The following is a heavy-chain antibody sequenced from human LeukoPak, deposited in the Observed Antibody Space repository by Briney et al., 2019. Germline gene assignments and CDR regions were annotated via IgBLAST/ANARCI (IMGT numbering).Heavy chain of an antibody. CDR3: ARDQGIAAAGPSYYYGMDV. CDR1: GYTFTSYG. Sequence: ASVKVSCKASGYTFTSYGISWVRQAPGQGLEWMGWISAYNGNTNYAQKLQGRVTMTTDTSTSTAYMELRSLRSDDTAVYYCARDQGIAAAGPSYYYGMDVWGQGTTVTVSS. D-gene: IGHD6-13*01. J-gene: IGHJ6*02. V-gene: IGHV1-18*01. CDR2: ISAYNGNT.